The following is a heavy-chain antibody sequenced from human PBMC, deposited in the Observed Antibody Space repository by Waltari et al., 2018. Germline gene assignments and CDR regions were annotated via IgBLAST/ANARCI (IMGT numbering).Heavy chain of an antibody. CDR2: INPSGGST. V-gene: IGHV1-46*01. Sequence: QVQLVQSGAEVKKPGASVKVSCKASGYTFPSYYMHWVRQAPGQGLEWMGIINPSGGSTSYAQKFQGRVTMTRDTSTSTVYMELSSLRSEDTAVYYCARERYRIQLTGATSNEFDYWGQGTLVTVSS. J-gene: IGHJ4*02. CDR1: GYTFPSYY. D-gene: IGHD5-18*01. CDR3: ARERYRIQLTGATSNEFDY.